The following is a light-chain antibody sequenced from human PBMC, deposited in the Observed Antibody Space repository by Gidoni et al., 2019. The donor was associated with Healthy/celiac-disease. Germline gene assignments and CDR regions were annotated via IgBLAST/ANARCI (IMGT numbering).Light chain of an antibody. J-gene: IGKJ1*01. V-gene: IGKV4-1*01. CDR1: QSVLYSSNNKNY. CDR3: QQYYSTSRG. CDR2: WAS. Sequence: DIVMTQSPDSLAVSLGERATINCKSSQSVLYSSNNKNYLAWYQQKPGQPQKLLIYWASTRESGVPDRFSGSGSGTDFTLTISSLQAEDVAVYYCQQYYSTSRGFGQGTKVEIK.